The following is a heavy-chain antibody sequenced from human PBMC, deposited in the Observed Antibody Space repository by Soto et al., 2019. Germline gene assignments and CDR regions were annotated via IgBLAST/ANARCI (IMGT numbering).Heavy chain of an antibody. Sequence: QVQLQESGPGLVKPSQTLSLTCTVSGGSISSGGYYWSWIRQHPGKGLEWIGYIYYSGSTYYNPSLDSRVTISVDTSKNQFSLKLSSVTAADTAVYYCAAFIVVVPAAIRKPYYYYGMDVWGQGTTVTVSS. J-gene: IGHJ6*02. CDR3: AAFIVVVPAAIRKPYYYYGMDV. CDR2: IYYSGST. CDR1: GGSISSGGYY. V-gene: IGHV4-31*03. D-gene: IGHD2-2*01.